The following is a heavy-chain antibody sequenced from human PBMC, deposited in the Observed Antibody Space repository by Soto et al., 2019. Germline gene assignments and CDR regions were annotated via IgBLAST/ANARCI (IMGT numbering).Heavy chain of an antibody. D-gene: IGHD2-8*01. V-gene: IGHV1-46*01. CDR2: INPSGGST. Sequence: QVQLVQSGAEVKKPGASVKVSCKASGYTFTHYYMHWVRQAPGQGLEWMGMINPSGGSTSYAQNCQDRLTMTRDTSTSTVYMELSSLRSEDTAVYYCARPPFPGCINGVCYPCDHWGQGTLVTVSS. CDR3: ARPPFPGCINGVCYPCDH. J-gene: IGHJ4*02. CDR1: GYTFTHYY.